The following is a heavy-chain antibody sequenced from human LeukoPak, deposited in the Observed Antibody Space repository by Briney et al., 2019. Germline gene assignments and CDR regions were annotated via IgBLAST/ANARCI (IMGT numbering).Heavy chain of an antibody. V-gene: IGHV1-18*01. CDR1: GYTFTSYG. Sequence: ASVKVSCEASGYTFTSYGISWVRQAPGQGLEWMGWISAYNGNTNYAQKLQGRVTMTTDTSTSTAYMELRSLRSDDTAVYYWARVGYSSGWYESGWFDPWGQGTLVTVSS. CDR3: ARVGYSSGWYESGWFDP. CDR2: ISAYNGNT. D-gene: IGHD6-19*01. J-gene: IGHJ5*01.